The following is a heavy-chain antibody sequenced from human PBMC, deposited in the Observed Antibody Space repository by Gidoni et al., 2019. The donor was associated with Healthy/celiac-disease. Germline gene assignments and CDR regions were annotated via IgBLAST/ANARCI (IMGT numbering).Heavy chain of an antibody. CDR3: ARLPCPGIVVVMEDGMDV. J-gene: IGHJ6*02. CDR2: IYNSGST. CDR1: GGSVSSVSYY. Sequence: QVQLQESGPGLVKPSETLSLTCTVSGGSVSSVSYYCSWLRQPPGKGLELIGYIYNSGSTNYNPPLKSRVTISVDTSKNQFSLKLSSVTAADTAVYYCARLPCPGIVVVMEDGMDVWGQGTTVTVSS. V-gene: IGHV4-61*01. D-gene: IGHD3-22*01.